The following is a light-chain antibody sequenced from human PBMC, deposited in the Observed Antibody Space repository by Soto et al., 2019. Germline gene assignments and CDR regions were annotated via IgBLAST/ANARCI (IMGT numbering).Light chain of an antibody. Sequence: KVMTQSPATLSLSPGERATLSCRASQSVNSNLAWYQQKPGQAPRLLIYGASTRATGVPARFSGSGSGTEFTLTISSLQSEDFAVYYCQQYDIWPPLTFGGGTKVEIK. CDR3: QQYDIWPPLT. J-gene: IGKJ4*01. V-gene: IGKV3-15*01. CDR2: GAS. CDR1: QSVNSN.